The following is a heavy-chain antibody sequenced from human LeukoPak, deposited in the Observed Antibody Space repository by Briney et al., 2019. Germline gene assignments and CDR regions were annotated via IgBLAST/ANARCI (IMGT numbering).Heavy chain of an antibody. CDR2: IYSGGST. CDR3: VRCLGFGDLSFDN. V-gene: IGHV3-53*01. Sequence: GGSLRLSCAASGFTVSSNYMSWVRQAPGKGLEWVSVIYSGGSTHYADSVKGRFTISRDNSKNTLYLQMNSLRAEDTAVYYCVRCLGFGDLSFDNWGQGTLVTVSS. J-gene: IGHJ4*02. CDR1: GFTVSSNY. D-gene: IGHD3-10*01.